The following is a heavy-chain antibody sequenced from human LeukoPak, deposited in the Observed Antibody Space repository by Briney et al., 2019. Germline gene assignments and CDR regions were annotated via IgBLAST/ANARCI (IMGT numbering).Heavy chain of an antibody. V-gene: IGHV3-7*01. D-gene: IGHD4-17*01. CDR1: GFTFSSYW. CDR2: IKQDGSEK. Sequence: PGGSLRLSCAASGFTFSSYWMSWVRQAPGKGLEWVANIKQDGSEKYYVDSVKGRFTISRDNAKNSLYLQMNSLRAEDAAVYYCARVRYGDCFDYWGQGTLVTVSS. CDR3: ARVRYGDCFDY. J-gene: IGHJ4*02.